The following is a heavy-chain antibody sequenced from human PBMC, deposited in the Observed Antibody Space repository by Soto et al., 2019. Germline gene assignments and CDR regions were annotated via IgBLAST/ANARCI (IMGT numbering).Heavy chain of an antibody. V-gene: IGHV3-23*01. CDR2: ISGSGGST. CDR3: AKGVVAATRGNWFDP. Sequence: EVQLLESGGGLVQPGGSLRLSCAASGFTFSSYAMSWVRQAPGKGLEWVSAISGSGGSTYYADSVKGRFTISRDNSKNTLSLQMNSLRAEDTAVYYCAKGVVAATRGNWFDPWGQGTLVTVSS. J-gene: IGHJ5*02. CDR1: GFTFSSYA. D-gene: IGHD2-15*01.